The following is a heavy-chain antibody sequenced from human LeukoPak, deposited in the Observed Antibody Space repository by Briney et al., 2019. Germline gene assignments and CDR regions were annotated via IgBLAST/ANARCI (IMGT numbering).Heavy chain of an antibody. Sequence: SETLSLTCTVSGGSINNYYWSWNRQPPGKGLEWIGYIYYSGSTNYKPSHKSRVTISIDRSKNQFSLELSSVTAADTAVYYCARGPELGSLDHWGQGTLVTVSS. CDR3: ARGPELGSLDH. CDR1: GGSINNYY. CDR2: IYYSGST. D-gene: IGHD3-10*01. V-gene: IGHV4-59*01. J-gene: IGHJ4*02.